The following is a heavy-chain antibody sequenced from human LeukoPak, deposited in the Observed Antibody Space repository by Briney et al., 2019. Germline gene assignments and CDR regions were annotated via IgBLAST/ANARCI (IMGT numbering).Heavy chain of an antibody. J-gene: IGHJ3*01. CDR1: GSSISSSYSY. CDR3: AKPSNYYGSATDAFDS. D-gene: IGHD3-10*01. V-gene: IGHV4-39*07. Sequence: PSETLSLTCTVSGSSISSSYSYWGWIRQPPGKGLEWIGNIYYSGSTYYNPSLKSRVTISVDTSKNHFSLKLNSVTAADTAVYYCAKPSNYYGSATDAFDSWGQGTMVTVSS. CDR2: IYYSGST.